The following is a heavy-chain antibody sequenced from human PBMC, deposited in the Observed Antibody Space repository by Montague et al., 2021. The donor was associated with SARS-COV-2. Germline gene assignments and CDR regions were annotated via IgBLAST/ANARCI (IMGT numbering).Heavy chain of an antibody. CDR1: GFSVSDSY. V-gene: IGHV3-53*01. Sequence: SLRLSCAASGFSVSDSYMSWVRQAPGKGPEWVSIIKAGNTYYTDSVKGRFTMSRDNSKNTLSLQMNSLRDEDTAVHYCARGLQQRSNFDYWGPGTQVTVSS. CDR2: IKAGNT. CDR3: ARGLQQRSNFDY. D-gene: IGHD6-25*01. J-gene: IGHJ4*02.